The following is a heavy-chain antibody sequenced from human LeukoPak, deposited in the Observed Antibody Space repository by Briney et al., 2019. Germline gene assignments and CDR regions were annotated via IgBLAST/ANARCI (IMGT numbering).Heavy chain of an antibody. CDR2: IYGASST. CDR1: GFSVSSNH. V-gene: IGHV3-53*01. CDR3: ARWSLLRYFDWPD. J-gene: IGHJ4*02. D-gene: IGHD3-9*01. Sequence: GGSLRLSCAASGFSVSSNHMSWVRQAPGKGLEWVSVIYGASSTYYADSVNGRFTISRDDSKNTLYLQMNSLRAEDTAVYYCARWSLLRYFDWPDWGQGTLVTVSS.